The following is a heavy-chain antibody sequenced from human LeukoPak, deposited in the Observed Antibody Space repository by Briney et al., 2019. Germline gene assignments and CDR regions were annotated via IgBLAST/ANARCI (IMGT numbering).Heavy chain of an antibody. CDR2: IKQDGSEE. Sequence: GGSLRLSCAASGFTFSSYWMSWVRQAPGKGLEWVANIKQDGSEEYYADSVKGRFTVSRDNSKNTLYLQMNSLRVEDSAVYYCARHNNAYDWDSWGQGTLVTVSS. V-gene: IGHV3-7*01. CDR3: ARHNNAYDWDS. J-gene: IGHJ4*02. CDR1: GFTFSSYW. D-gene: IGHD5-12*01.